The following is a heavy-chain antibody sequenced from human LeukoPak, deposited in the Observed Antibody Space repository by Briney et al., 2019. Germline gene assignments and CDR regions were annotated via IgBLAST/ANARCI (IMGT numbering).Heavy chain of an antibody. CDR1: GFTFSRYD. V-gene: IGHV3-30*02. CDR3: AKDSTRYYGVLTVNLREKGALDY. CDR2: IRYDGTNK. J-gene: IGHJ4*02. D-gene: IGHD3-9*01. Sequence: GGSLRHSCAASGFTFSRYDMHWVRQAPGKGLEWVAFIRYDGTNKYYADSVRGRFTVSKDNSKNTLYLQMNSLRAEDTAVYYCAKDSTRYYGVLTVNLREKGALDYWGQGTLVTVSS.